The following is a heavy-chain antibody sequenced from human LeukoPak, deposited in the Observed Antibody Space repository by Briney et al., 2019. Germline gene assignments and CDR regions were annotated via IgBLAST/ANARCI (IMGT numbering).Heavy chain of an antibody. V-gene: IGHV3-74*01. CDR3: VRDLVFVWTPGDDFDF. CDR1: GFAFSAYW. Sequence: GGSLRLSCAASGFAFSAYWMHWVRQAPGKGLEWVARINEDATTISYAGSVKGRFIISRDNTKKSLYLQMNNLSAEDTAVYYCVRDLVFVWTPGDDFDFWGQGTLVIVSS. CDR2: INEDATTI. D-gene: IGHD3-16*01. J-gene: IGHJ4*02.